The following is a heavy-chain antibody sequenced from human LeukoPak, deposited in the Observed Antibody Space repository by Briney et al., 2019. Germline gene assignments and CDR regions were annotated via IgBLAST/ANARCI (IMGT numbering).Heavy chain of an antibody. Sequence: GASVKVSCKASGYTFTSYGISWVRQAPGQGLEWMGWISAYNGNTNYAQKLQGRVTMTTDTSTSTAYMELRSLRSDDTAVYYCAGHSRDYDYVWGSYWAFDIWGQGTVVTVPS. D-gene: IGHD3-16*01. V-gene: IGHV1-18*01. CDR1: GYTFTSYG. J-gene: IGHJ3*02. CDR3: AGHSRDYDYVWGSYWAFDI. CDR2: ISAYNGNT.